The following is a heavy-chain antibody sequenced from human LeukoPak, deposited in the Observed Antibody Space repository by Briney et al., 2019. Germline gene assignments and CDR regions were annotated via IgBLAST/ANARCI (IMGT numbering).Heavy chain of an antibody. D-gene: IGHD5-12*01. V-gene: IGHV5-51*01. J-gene: IGHJ6*03. Sequence: GESLKISCKGSGYTFTSSWIGWVRQMPGKGLEGMGIISPGDSATRYSPSCRGQVTISADKSLSTAYLQWSSLKASDTAMYYCARLKKDSGYEPRDPDYYYYYMDVWGKGTTVTVSS. CDR3: ARLKKDSGYEPRDPDYYYYYMDV. CDR2: ISPGDSAT. CDR1: GYTFTSSW.